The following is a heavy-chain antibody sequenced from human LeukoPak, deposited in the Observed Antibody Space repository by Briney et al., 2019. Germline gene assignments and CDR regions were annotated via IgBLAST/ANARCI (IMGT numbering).Heavy chain of an antibody. Sequence: PSETLSLTCTVSGASISSYHWSWIRQPPGKGLEWIGYMYDSGNTNYNPSLKSRITMSLDTSKNQFSLKLSSVTAVDTAIYCCARKDGDYWGQGTLVTVSS. CDR2: MYDSGNT. V-gene: IGHV4-59*01. CDR1: GASISSYH. J-gene: IGHJ4*02. CDR3: ARKDGDY. D-gene: IGHD5-24*01.